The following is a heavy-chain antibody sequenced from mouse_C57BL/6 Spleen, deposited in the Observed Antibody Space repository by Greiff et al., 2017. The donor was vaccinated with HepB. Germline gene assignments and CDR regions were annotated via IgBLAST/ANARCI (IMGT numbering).Heavy chain of an antibody. CDR2: ILPGSGST. D-gene: IGHD1-1*01. J-gene: IGHJ2*01. Sequence: QVQLQQSGAELMKPGASVKLSCKATGYTFTGYWIEWVKQRPGHGLEWIGEILPGSGSTNYNEKFKGKATFTADKSSNTAYMQLSSLTTEYSAIYYCARSTTVVANYFDYWGQGTTLTVSS. CDR3: ARSTTVVANYFDY. CDR1: GYTFTGYW. V-gene: IGHV1-9*01.